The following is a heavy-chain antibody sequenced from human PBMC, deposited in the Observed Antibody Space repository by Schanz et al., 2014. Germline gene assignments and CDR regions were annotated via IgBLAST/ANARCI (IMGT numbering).Heavy chain of an antibody. CDR1: GFTFSTFA. J-gene: IGHJ4*02. D-gene: IGHD6-25*01. CDR3: AKVRYSSGWRGDYFDE. Sequence: EVQLVESGGGLVQPGGSLRLSCSASGFTFSTFAMHWVRQAPGKGLVWVSAISGRDGSTYYADSVKGRFTISRDNSKNTLYLQMDSLRAEDTAVYYCAKVRYSSGWRGDYFDEWGQGTLVTVAS. V-gene: IGHV3-23*04. CDR2: ISGRDGST.